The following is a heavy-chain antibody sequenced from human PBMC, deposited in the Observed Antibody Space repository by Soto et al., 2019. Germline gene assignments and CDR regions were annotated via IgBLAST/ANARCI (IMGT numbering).Heavy chain of an antibody. CDR2: IYASGST. Sequence: QVQLQESGPGLVKPSETLSLTCTVSGGSISGGVYYWSWIRQPPGKGLEWIGYIYASGSTYYNPSLKSRVTISVDTSNTHFSLRLTSVTAADSAVYYCAREVIPLTTDWYFDLWGRGTLVTVSP. V-gene: IGHV4-30-4*01. J-gene: IGHJ2*01. CDR1: GGSISGGVYY. D-gene: IGHD4-17*01. CDR3: AREVIPLTTDWYFDL.